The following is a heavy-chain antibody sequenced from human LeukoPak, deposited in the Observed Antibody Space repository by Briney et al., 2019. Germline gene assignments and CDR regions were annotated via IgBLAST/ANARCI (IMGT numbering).Heavy chain of an antibody. Sequence: PGGSLRLSCAASGFTFSSYAMSWVRQAPGKGLEWVSAISGSGGSTYYADSVKGRFTISRDNSKNTLYLQMNSLRAEDTAVYYCAKAPPGYYDSSGYYYTYWYFDLWGRGTLVTVFS. CDR1: GFTFSSYA. D-gene: IGHD3-22*01. J-gene: IGHJ2*01. CDR2: ISGSGGST. V-gene: IGHV3-23*01. CDR3: AKAPPGYYDSSGYYYTYWYFDL.